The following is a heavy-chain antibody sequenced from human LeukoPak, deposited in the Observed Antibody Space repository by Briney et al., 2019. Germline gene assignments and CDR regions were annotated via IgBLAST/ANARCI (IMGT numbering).Heavy chain of an antibody. D-gene: IGHD3-10*01. J-gene: IGHJ5*02. Sequence: GGSLRLSCAASGFTFSSYAVSWVRQAPGKGLEWVSAISGSGGSTYYADSVKGRFTISRDNSKNTLYLQMNSLRAEDTAVYYCAKGGGIRAYGYNWFDPWGQGTLVTVSS. CDR3: AKGGGIRAYGYNWFDP. V-gene: IGHV3-23*01. CDR1: GFTFSSYA. CDR2: ISGSGGST.